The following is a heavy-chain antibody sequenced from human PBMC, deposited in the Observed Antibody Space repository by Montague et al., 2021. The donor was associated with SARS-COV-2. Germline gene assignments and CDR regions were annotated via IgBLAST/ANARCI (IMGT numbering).Heavy chain of an antibody. CDR3: ARGSSFVTIFGVVITDPLFDY. V-gene: IGHV4-34*01. D-gene: IGHD3-3*01. CDR2: INHSGST. J-gene: IGHJ4*02. Sequence: SETLSLTCAVYDGSFSGYYWSWIRQPPGKGLEWIGEINHSGSTNYNPSLKSRVTISVDTSKNQFSLKLSSVTAADTAVYYCARGSSFVTIFGVVITDPLFDYWGQGTLVTVSS. CDR1: DGSFSGYY.